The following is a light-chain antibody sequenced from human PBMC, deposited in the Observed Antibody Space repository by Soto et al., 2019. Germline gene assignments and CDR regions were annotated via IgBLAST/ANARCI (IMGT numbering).Light chain of an antibody. V-gene: IGLV2-8*01. CDR1: SSDIGGYNY. CDR3: SSNARSNPWV. J-gene: IGLJ3*02. CDR2: EVS. Sequence: QSALTQPPSASGSPGQSVTISCTGTSSDIGGYNYVSWYQQHPGKAPKFMIYEVSKRPSGVPDRFSGSKSGNTASLTVSGLQAEDEADYYCSSNARSNPWVFGGGTKLTVL.